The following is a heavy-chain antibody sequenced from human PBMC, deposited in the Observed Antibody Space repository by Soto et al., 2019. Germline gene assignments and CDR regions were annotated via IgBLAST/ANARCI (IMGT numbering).Heavy chain of an antibody. D-gene: IGHD5-12*01. Sequence: QLQLQESGSGLVKPSQTLSLTCAVSGGSISSGGYFWSWIRQPPGKGLEWIGYIYHSGSTYYNPSLKSRVTISVDRSKNQFSLKLSSVTAADTAVYYCVGGYGTSYDYWGQGTLVTVSS. CDR3: VGGYGTSYDY. CDR1: GGSISSGGYF. CDR2: IYHSGST. J-gene: IGHJ4*02. V-gene: IGHV4-30-2*01.